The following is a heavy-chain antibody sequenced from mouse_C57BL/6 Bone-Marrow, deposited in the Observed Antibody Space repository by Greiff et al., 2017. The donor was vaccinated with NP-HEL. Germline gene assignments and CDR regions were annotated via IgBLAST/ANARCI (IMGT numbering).Heavy chain of an antibody. V-gene: IGHV5-6*01. CDR2: ISSGGSYT. D-gene: IGHD2-2*01. J-gene: IGHJ4*01. Sequence: EVKLVESGGDLVKPGGSLKLSCAASGFTFSSYGMSWVRQTPDKRLAWVATISSGGSYTYYPDSVKGRFTISRDNAKNTLYLQMSSLKSEDTAMYYCARPIYYGYESLMDYWGQGTSVTVSS. CDR3: ARPIYYGYESLMDY. CDR1: GFTFSSYG.